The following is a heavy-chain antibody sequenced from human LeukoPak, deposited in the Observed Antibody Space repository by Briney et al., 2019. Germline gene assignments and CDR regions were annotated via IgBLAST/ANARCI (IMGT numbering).Heavy chain of an antibody. CDR2: IYYSGST. V-gene: IGHV4-30-4*01. CDR1: GGSISSGDYY. D-gene: IGHD6-13*01. J-gene: IGHJ1*01. Sequence: PSETLSLTCTVSGGSISSGDYYWSWIRQPPGKGLGWIGYIYYSGSTYYNPSLKSRVTISVDTSKNQFSLKLSSVTAADTAVYYCARAGAAAGEYFQHWGQGTLVTVSS. CDR3: ARAGAAAGEYFQH.